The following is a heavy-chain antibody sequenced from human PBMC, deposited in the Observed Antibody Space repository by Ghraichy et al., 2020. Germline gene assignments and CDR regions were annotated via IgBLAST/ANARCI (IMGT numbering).Heavy chain of an antibody. Sequence: SETLSLTCTVSGGSISSYYWSWIRQPPGKGLEWIGYIYYSGSTNYNPSLKSRVTISVDTSKNQFSLKLSSVTAADTAVYYCARGLAARGDFDYWGQGTLVTVSS. CDR3: ARGLAARGDFDY. CDR2: IYYSGST. D-gene: IGHD6-6*01. J-gene: IGHJ4*02. CDR1: GGSISSYY. V-gene: IGHV4-59*01.